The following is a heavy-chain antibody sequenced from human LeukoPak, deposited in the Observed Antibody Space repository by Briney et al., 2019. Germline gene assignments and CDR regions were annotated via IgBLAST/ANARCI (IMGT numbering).Heavy chain of an antibody. V-gene: IGHV3-30-3*01. D-gene: IGHD4-17*01. Sequence: GRSLRLSCVASGFTFSSYAMPWGRQAPGKGLEWVAVIAFDGSNALYADSVKGRFTISRDISKSTLYLEMNSLKAEDSAIYYCSRGRYGDYSRSGYYYGMDVWGQGTTVTVSS. CDR2: IAFDGSNA. CDR3: SRGRYGDYSRSGYYYGMDV. CDR1: GFTFSSYA. J-gene: IGHJ6*02.